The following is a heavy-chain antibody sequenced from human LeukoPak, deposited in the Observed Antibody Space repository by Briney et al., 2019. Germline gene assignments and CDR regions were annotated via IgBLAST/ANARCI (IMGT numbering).Heavy chain of an antibody. V-gene: IGHV1-2*06. CDR3: ASLGNYYDSSGYYSVFDY. J-gene: IGHJ4*02. D-gene: IGHD3-22*01. CDR1: GYTFTSYA. Sequence: ASVKVSCKASGYTFTSYAMHWVRQAPGQGLEWMGRINPNSGGTNYAQKFQGRVTMTRDTSISTAYMELSRLRSDDTAVYYCASLGNYYDSSGYYSVFDYWGQGTLVTVSS. CDR2: INPNSGGT.